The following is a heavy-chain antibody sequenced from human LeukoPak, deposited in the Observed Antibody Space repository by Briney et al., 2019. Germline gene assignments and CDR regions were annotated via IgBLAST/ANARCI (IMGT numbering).Heavy chain of an antibody. Sequence: PGRSLRLSCAASGFTFSSFGMHWVRQAPGKGLEWVAVIWYDGSNKYYADSVKGRFTISRDNSKNTLYLQMNSLRAEDTAVYYCAKDFFPYIVVVPAAPDYWGQGTLVTVSS. CDR1: GFTFSSFG. D-gene: IGHD2-2*01. CDR2: IWYDGSNK. V-gene: IGHV3-33*06. CDR3: AKDFFPYIVVVPAAPDY. J-gene: IGHJ4*02.